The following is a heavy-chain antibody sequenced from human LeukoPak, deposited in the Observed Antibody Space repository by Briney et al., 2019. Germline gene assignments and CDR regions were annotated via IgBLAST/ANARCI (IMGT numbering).Heavy chain of an antibody. Sequence: GGSLRLSCAASGFTFSSYAMNWVRQAPGKGLEWVSSISGSSDYIYYGDSVKGRFTISRDNAKNLLYLQMNSLRAEDTAVYYCARDHYGDYYFDYWGRGTLVTVSS. V-gene: IGHV3-21*01. CDR3: ARDHYGDYYFDY. CDR2: ISGSSDYI. CDR1: GFTFSSYA. D-gene: IGHD4-17*01. J-gene: IGHJ4*02.